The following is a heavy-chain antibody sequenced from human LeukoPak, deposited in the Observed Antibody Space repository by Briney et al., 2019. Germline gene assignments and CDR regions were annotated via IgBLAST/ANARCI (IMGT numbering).Heavy chain of an antibody. CDR2: IIPIFGTA. D-gene: IGHD3-3*01. Sequence: ASVKVSCKASGGTFSNYAISWVRQAPGQGLEWMGGIIPIFGTANYAQKFQGRVTITADKSTSTAYMELSSLRSEDTAVYYCARGATGVLEWLSLSPTYYYYYMDVWGKGTTVTVSS. CDR1: GGTFSNYA. V-gene: IGHV1-69*06. CDR3: ARGATGVLEWLSLSPTYYYYYMDV. J-gene: IGHJ6*03.